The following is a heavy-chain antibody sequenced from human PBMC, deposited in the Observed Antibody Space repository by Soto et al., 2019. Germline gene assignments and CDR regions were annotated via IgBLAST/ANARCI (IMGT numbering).Heavy chain of an antibody. V-gene: IGHV4-59*01. CDR2: FYSSGSP. J-gene: IGHJ4*02. CDR1: GGSLSGYY. CDR3: VREFYYDSSGIGFDS. D-gene: IGHD3-22*01. Sequence: SETLSLTCTVSGGSLSGYYWSWIRQPPGKGLEWIGDFYSSGSPHHNPSLKNRVSISEDRSKNEFSLKLSSVTAADTAIYYCVREFYYDSSGIGFDSWGQGTLVTVSS.